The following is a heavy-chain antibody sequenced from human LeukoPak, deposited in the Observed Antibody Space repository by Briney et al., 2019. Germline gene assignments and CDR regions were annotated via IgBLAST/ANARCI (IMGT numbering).Heavy chain of an antibody. Sequence: GGSLRLSCTASGFTFTSYGMNWVPQAPGKGLEWVSFVDTSGSYIYYGDSLKGRVTISRDNAKNSLYLQMNGLRAEDTAVYYCARGRSITLLRGVAMSDGFDIWGQGAMVTVSS. CDR1: GFTFTSYG. CDR2: VDTSGSYI. CDR3: ARGRSITLLRGVAMSDGFDI. D-gene: IGHD3-10*01. V-gene: IGHV3-21*01. J-gene: IGHJ3*02.